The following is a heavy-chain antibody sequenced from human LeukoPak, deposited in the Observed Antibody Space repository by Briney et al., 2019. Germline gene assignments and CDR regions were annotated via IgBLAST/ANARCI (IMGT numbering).Heavy chain of an antibody. CDR1: GFTVSSNY. V-gene: IGHV3-66*01. D-gene: IGHD6-6*01. J-gene: IGHJ4*02. CDR3: ATYSSSRLYYFDY. CDR2: IYSGGST. Sequence: GGSPRLSCAASGFTVSSNYMSWVRQAPGKGLEWVSVIYSGGSTYYADSVKGRFTISRDNSKNTLYLQMNSLRAEDTAVYYCATYSSSRLYYFDYWGQGTLVTVSS.